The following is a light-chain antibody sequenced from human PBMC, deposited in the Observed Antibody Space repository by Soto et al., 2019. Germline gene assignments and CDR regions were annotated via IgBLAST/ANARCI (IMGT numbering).Light chain of an antibody. J-gene: IGKJ2*01. V-gene: IGKV3-15*01. Sequence: EIVMTQSPATLPVSPGESASLSCRASQSVASHLAWYQQKPGQAPRLLIFGASVRATGLPAKFSGSGSGTEFVLTIDSLQSEDFSVYYCQLYGSSSYTFGQGTTLEIK. CDR2: GAS. CDR1: QSVASH. CDR3: QLYGSSSYT.